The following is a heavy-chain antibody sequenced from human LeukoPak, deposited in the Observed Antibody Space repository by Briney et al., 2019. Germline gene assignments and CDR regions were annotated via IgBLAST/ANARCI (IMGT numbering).Heavy chain of an antibody. J-gene: IGHJ4*02. Sequence: ASVKVSCKASGGTFSSYAISWVRQAPGQGLEWMGGIIPIFGTANYAQKFQGRVTITADESTGTAYMELSSLRSEDTAVYYCARGALEMATITGYFDYWGQGTLVTVSS. D-gene: IGHD5-24*01. V-gene: IGHV1-69*13. CDR1: GGTFSSYA. CDR3: ARGALEMATITGYFDY. CDR2: IIPIFGTA.